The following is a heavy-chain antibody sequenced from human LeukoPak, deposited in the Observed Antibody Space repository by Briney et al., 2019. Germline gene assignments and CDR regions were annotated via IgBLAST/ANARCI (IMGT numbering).Heavy chain of an antibody. J-gene: IGHJ6*03. CDR3: ANSAKYYDILTGYYNYYYYYYMDV. CDR2: IRYDGSNK. CDR1: GFTFSSYG. V-gene: IGHV3-30*02. D-gene: IGHD3-9*01. Sequence: GGSLRLSCAASGFTFSSYGMHWVRQAPGKGLEWVAFIRYDGSNKYYADSVKGRFTISRDNSKNTLYLQMNSLRAEDTAVYYCANSAKYYDILTGYYNYYYYYYMDVWGKGTTVTISS.